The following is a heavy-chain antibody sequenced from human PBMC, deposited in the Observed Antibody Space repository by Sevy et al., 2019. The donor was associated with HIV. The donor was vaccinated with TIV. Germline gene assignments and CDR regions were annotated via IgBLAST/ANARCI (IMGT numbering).Heavy chain of an antibody. J-gene: IGHJ4*02. Sequence: ASVKVSCKASGYTFTSYGISWVRQAPGQGLEWMGWISAYNGNTNYAQKLQGRVTMTTDTSTGTAYMELRSLRSDDTAVYYCARVRYSSGLYYFDYWGQGTLVTVSS. CDR1: GYTFTSYG. CDR3: ARVRYSSGLYYFDY. V-gene: IGHV1-18*04. CDR2: ISAYNGNT. D-gene: IGHD6-19*01.